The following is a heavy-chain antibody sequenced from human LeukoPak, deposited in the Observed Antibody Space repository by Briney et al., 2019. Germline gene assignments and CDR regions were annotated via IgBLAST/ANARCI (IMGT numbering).Heavy chain of an antibody. J-gene: IGHJ4*02. V-gene: IGHV1-2*02. D-gene: IGHD4-23*01. CDR1: GYTFTGYY. CDR3: ARDQATVATPWWDH. CDR2: INPNSGGT. Sequence: ASVNVSCKASGYTFTGYYVHWVRQAPGPALEWMGWINPNSGGTNHARKFQGSVTMTRDTSISTAYMVLSRLRSDDTAVYFCARDQATVATPWWDHWGQGTLVTVSS.